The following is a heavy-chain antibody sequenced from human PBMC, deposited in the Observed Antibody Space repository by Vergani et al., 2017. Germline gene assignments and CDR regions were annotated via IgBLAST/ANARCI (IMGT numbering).Heavy chain of an antibody. Sequence: QVQLQESGPGLVKPSGTLSLTCAVSGGSISSSNWWSWVRQPPGKGLEWIGEINHSGSTNYNPSLKSRVTISVDTSKNQFSLKLSSVTAADTAVYYCARGRYCSSTSCYGGIDYWGQGTLVTVSS. CDR3: ARGRYCSSTSCYGGIDY. D-gene: IGHD2-2*01. CDR2: INHSGST. CDR1: GGSISSSNW. J-gene: IGHJ4*02. V-gene: IGHV4-4*02.